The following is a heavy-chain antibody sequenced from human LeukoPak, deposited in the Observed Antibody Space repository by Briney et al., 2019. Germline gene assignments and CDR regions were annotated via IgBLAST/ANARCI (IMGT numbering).Heavy chain of an antibody. V-gene: IGHV4-34*01. Sequence: SETLSLTCAVYGGSFSGYYWSWIRQPPGKGLEWIGEINHSGSTTYNPSLKSRVTISVDTSKNQFSLKLSAVTAADTAVYYCARVIAGGGSSYYFDYWGQGTLVTVSS. CDR3: ARVIAGGGSSYYFDY. J-gene: IGHJ4*02. D-gene: IGHD2-15*01. CDR2: INHSGST. CDR1: GGSFSGYY.